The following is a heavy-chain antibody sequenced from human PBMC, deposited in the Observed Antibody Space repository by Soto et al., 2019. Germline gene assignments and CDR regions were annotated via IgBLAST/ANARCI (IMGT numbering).Heavy chain of an antibody. CDR1: GGTFSSYA. Sequence: GASVKVSCKASGGTFSSYAISWVRQAPGQGLEWMGGIIPIFGTANYAQKFQGRVTITADESTSTAYMELSSLRSEDTAVHYCASSVAKYYYYGMGVWGQGTTVTVSS. CDR3: ASSVAKYYYYGMGV. CDR2: IIPIFGTA. D-gene: IGHD5-12*01. J-gene: IGHJ6*02. V-gene: IGHV1-69*13.